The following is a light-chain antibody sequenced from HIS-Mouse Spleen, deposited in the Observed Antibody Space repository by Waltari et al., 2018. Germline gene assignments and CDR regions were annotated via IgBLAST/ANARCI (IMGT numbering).Light chain of an antibody. CDR2: GKN. Sequence: SSELTQDPAVSVALGQTVRIPCQGDSLRSYYASWYQPKPGQAPVLVIYGKNNRPSGIPDRFSGSSSGNTASLTITGAQAEDEADYYCNSRDSSGNHLVFGGGTKLTVL. CDR3: NSRDSSGNHLV. V-gene: IGLV3-19*01. J-gene: IGLJ2*01. CDR1: SLRSYY.